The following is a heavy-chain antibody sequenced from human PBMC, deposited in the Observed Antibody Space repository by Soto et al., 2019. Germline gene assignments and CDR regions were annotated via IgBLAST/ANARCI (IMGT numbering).Heavy chain of an antibody. CDR1: GFTFSSYS. Sequence: EVQLVESGGGLVKPGGSLRLSCAASGFTFSSYSMNWVRQAPGKGLEWVSSISSSSSYIYYADSVKGRFTISRDNAKNSLYLQMNSLRAEDTTVYYCATGITIFGVVIISSQAARNNDAFDIWGQGTMVTVSS. CDR3: ATGITIFGVVIISSQAARNNDAFDI. D-gene: IGHD3-3*01. J-gene: IGHJ3*02. CDR2: ISSSSSYI. V-gene: IGHV3-21*01.